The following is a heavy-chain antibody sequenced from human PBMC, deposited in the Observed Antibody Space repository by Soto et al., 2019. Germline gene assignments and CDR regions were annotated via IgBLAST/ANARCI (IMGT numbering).Heavy chain of an antibody. Sequence: VQLVESGGGVVQAGGFLRLSCTGSNFTFSSYAMHWVRQAPGKGLEWVAVISYDGSNKYYADSVKGRFTISRDNSKNTLYLQMNSLRAEDTAVYYCARDRLGRGYFDYWGQGTLVTVSS. D-gene: IGHD6-25*01. CDR1: NFTFSSYA. J-gene: IGHJ4*02. CDR2: ISYDGSNK. CDR3: ARDRLGRGYFDY. V-gene: IGHV3-30-3*01.